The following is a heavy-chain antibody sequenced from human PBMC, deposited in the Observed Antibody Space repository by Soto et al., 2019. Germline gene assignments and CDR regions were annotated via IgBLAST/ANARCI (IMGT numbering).Heavy chain of an antibody. D-gene: IGHD6-19*01. J-gene: IGHJ4*03. CDR2: IHHSGSI. V-gene: IGHV4-4*02. CDR1: SASIITEQR. Sequence: SETLSLTCAVSSASIITEQRWTWVRQPPGKGLEWIGEIHHSGSINNNPSLRSRVTMSVDKSKNQFSLNLNSVTAADTALYYCARGFGWYAIYNWGQGTLITVSS. CDR3: ARGFGWYAIYN.